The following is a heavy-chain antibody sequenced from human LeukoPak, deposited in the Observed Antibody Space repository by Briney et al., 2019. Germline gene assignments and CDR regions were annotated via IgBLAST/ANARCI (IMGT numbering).Heavy chain of an antibody. Sequence: SETLSLTCAVYGGSFSGYYWSWIRQPPGKGLEWIGEINHSGSTNYNPSLKSRVTISVDTSKNQFSLKLSSVTAADTAVYYCARCSRRYYYDSSGYLDYWGQGTLVTVSS. CDR3: ARCSRRYYYDSSGYLDY. J-gene: IGHJ4*02. CDR2: INHSGST. D-gene: IGHD3-22*01. CDR1: GGSFSGYY. V-gene: IGHV4-34*01.